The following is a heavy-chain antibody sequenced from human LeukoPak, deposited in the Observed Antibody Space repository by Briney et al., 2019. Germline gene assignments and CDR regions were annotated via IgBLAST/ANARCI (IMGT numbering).Heavy chain of an antibody. CDR1: GFTFSNAW. CDR2: IKSKTDGGTT. CDR3: TTAADIVVVVAALGYFDY. J-gene: IGHJ4*02. D-gene: IGHD2-15*01. Sequence: TGGSLRLSCAASGFTFSNAWMSWVRQALGKGLEWAGRIKSKTDGGTTDYAAPVKGRFTISRDDSKNTLYLQMNSLKTEDTAVYYCTTAADIVVVVAALGYFDYWGRGTLVTVSS. V-gene: IGHV3-15*01.